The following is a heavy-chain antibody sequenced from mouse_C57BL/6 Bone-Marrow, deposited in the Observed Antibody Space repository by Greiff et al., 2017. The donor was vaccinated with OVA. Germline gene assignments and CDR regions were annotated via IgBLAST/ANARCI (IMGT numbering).Heavy chain of an antibody. V-gene: IGHV5-2*01. CDR3: ARHSNGYYEYWYFDV. J-gene: IGHJ1*03. CDR1: EYEFPSHD. D-gene: IGHD2-3*01. CDR2: INSDGGST. Sequence: EVQVVESGGGLVQPGESLKLSCESNEYEFPSHDMSWVRKTPEKRLELVAAINSDGGSTYYPDTMERRFIISRDNTKKTLYLQMSSLRSEDTALYYCARHSNGYYEYWYFDVWGTGTTVTVSS.